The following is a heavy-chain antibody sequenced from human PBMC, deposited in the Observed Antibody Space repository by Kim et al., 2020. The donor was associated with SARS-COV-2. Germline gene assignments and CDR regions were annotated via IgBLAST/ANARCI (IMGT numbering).Heavy chain of an antibody. CDR1: GGTFSSYA. CDR2: IIPIFDTA. V-gene: IGHV1-69*13. J-gene: IGHJ4*02. CDR3: AREGEAVAVFDY. Sequence: SVKVSCKASGGTFSSYAISWVRQAPGQGLEWMGGIIPIFDTANYAQKFQGRVTITADESTSTAYMELSSLRSEDTAVYYCAREGEAVAVFDYWGQGTLVTVSS. D-gene: IGHD6-19*01.